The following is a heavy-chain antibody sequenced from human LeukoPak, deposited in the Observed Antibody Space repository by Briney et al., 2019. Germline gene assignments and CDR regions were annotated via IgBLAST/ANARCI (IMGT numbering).Heavy chain of an antibody. CDR3: ARVALGTMIVVASFDY. D-gene: IGHD3-22*01. J-gene: IGHJ4*02. Sequence: ASVKVSCKASGYTFISYDINWVRQATGQGLEWMGWMNPNSGNTGYAQKFQGRVTMTRNTSISTAYMELSSLRSEDTAVYYCARVALGTMIVVASFDYWGQGTLVTVSS. CDR2: MNPNSGNT. CDR1: GYTFISYD. V-gene: IGHV1-8*01.